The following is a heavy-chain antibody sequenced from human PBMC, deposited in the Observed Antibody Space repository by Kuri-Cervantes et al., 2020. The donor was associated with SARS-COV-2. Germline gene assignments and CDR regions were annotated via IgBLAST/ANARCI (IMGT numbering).Heavy chain of an antibody. CDR3: ARDLTPAAFDI. Sequence: GESLKISCAASGFTFRSYSFNWVRQAPGKGLEWVAVIWYDGSNKYYVDSVKGRFTISRDNSKNTLYLQMNRLRAEDTAVYYCARDLTPAAFDIWGQGTMVTVSS. CDR1: GFTFRSYS. V-gene: IGHV3-33*08. CDR2: IWYDGSNK. D-gene: IGHD3-9*01. J-gene: IGHJ3*02.